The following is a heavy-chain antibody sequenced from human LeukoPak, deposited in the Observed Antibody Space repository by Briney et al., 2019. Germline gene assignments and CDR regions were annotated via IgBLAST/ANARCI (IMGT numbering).Heavy chain of an antibody. J-gene: IGHJ3*02. CDR1: GYAFTSYG. CDR3: ATGLSGGYAMVDAFDI. V-gene: IGHV1-18*01. Sequence: ASVKVSCKASGYAFTSYGISWVRQAPGPGLEWMGWISAYNGNTNYAQKLQGRVTMTTDTSTSTAYMELRSLRSDDTAVYYCATGLSGGYAMVDAFDIWGQGTMVTVSS. CDR2: ISAYNGNT. D-gene: IGHD5-12*01.